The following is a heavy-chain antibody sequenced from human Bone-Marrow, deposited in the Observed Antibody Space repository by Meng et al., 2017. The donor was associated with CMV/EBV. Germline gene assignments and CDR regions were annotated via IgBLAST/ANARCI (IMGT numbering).Heavy chain of an antibody. CDR1: GFAFSRYA. CDR2: IRYDGDNE. V-gene: IGHV3-30*02. J-gene: IGHJ4*02. Sequence: GGSLRLSCAASGFAFSRYAMYWVRQAPGKGLEWVAFIRYDGDNEYYGDFVKGRFTIFRDNTKNSLYLQMNSLRVEDTAVYYCARESPWGGTNWPLDYWGQGTLVTVSS. CDR3: ARESPWGGTNWPLDY. D-gene: IGHD3-16*01.